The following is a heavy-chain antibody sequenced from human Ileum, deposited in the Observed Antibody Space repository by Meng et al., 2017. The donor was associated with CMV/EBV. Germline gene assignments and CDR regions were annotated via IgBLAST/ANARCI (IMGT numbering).Heavy chain of an antibody. V-gene: IGHV3-7*01. D-gene: IGHD2-2*01. J-gene: IGHJ6*02. CDR1: GFTFSEYW. CDR2: IQEPGSEI. CDR3: AREVGYCSSTSCYRYYYYGMDV. Sequence: GESLKISCVASGFTFSEYWMSWVRQTPGKGLEWVANIQEPGSEIYYVDSVKGRFTISRDNAENSLYLQMNSLRAEDTAVYYCAREVGYCSSTSCYRYYYYGMDVWGQGTTVTVSS.